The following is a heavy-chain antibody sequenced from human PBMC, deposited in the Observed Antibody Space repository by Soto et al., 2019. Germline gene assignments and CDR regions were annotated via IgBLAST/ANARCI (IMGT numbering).Heavy chain of an antibody. CDR3: ARQIYDSDTGPNFQYYFDS. CDR1: GSSFAGYW. CDR2: IAPSDAQT. D-gene: IGHD3-22*01. J-gene: IGHJ4*02. Sequence: GEALQISFKGSGSSFAGYWMIWVRQKPGKGLEWMGRIAPSDAQTYYSPSVRGHFTISATKSITTVFLQWSSLRASDTAMYYCARQIYDSDTGPNFQYYFDSWGQGTPVTSPQ. V-gene: IGHV5-10-1*01.